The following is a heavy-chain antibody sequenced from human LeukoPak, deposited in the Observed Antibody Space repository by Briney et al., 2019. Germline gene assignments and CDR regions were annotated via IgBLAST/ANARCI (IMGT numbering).Heavy chain of an antibody. CDR1: GFTFSSYA. J-gene: IGHJ4*02. CDR2: IGGSGGST. Sequence: PGGSLRLSCAASGFTFSSYAMSWVCQAQGKGLEWVSSIGGSGGSTYYADSVKGRFTISRDNSQNTLYLQMNSLRPEDTSVYYCAKGGASVTRYVDYWGQGTLVTVSS. D-gene: IGHD4-17*01. V-gene: IGHV3-23*01. CDR3: AKGGASVTRYVDY.